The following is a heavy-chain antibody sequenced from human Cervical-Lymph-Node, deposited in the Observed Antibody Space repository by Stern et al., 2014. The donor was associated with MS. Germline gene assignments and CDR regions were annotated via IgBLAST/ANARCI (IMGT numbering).Heavy chain of an antibody. J-gene: IGHJ6*02. CDR2: IWYDGSNE. Sequence: VQLEESGGGVVQPGRSLRLSCAASGFTFSSYQMHWVRQAPGKGLEWVAVIWYDGSNEYYAASLKGRFTISRDNSKNTLYLQMNSLRAEDTAVYYCAKEQGSHFYGLDVWGQGTTVTVSS. CDR1: GFTFSSYQ. D-gene: IGHD3-10*01. V-gene: IGHV3-33*03. CDR3: AKEQGSHFYGLDV.